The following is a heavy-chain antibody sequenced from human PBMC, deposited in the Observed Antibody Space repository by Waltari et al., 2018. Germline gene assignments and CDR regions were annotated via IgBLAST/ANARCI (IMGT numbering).Heavy chain of an antibody. Sequence: FSSYGMNWVHQAPGKGLEWVSYISGSGNTIAYGDSLKGRFTVSRDNAQNSLFLQMHSLRADDTAVYYCARDYIYGGFFEDWGQGSLVTVSS. J-gene: IGHJ4*02. V-gene: IGHV3-48*03. CDR1: FSSYG. D-gene: IGHD3-3*01. CDR3: ARDYIYGGFFED. CDR2: ISGSGNTI.